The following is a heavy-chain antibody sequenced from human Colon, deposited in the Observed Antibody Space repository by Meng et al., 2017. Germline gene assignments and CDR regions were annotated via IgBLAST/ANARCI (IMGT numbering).Heavy chain of an antibody. CDR1: GSSLGSGYY. D-gene: IGHD1-7*01. V-gene: IGHV4-38-2*02. Sequence: SETLSLTCTITGSSLGSGYYWGWIRQAPGKGLEWIASIHHDGTTYYNPSLKSRVTISMDMSKNQFSLKLTSATAADTAIYYCVRDRGDGGTTDFWGRGTLVTVSS. J-gene: IGHJ4*02. CDR2: IHHDGTT. CDR3: VRDRGDGGTTDF.